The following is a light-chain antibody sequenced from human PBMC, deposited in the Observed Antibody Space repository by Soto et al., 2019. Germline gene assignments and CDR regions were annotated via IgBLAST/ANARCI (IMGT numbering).Light chain of an antibody. CDR2: DAS. Sequence: EIVVTQSPATLSLSPGERATLSCRASQSVSSYLAWYQQKPGQAPRLLIYDASNRATGIPARFSVSGSGTDFTLNISSLEPEDFTVYYCQHRSNWQGATFGGGTKVEIK. CDR1: QSVSSY. CDR3: QHRSNWQGAT. V-gene: IGKV3-11*01. J-gene: IGKJ4*01.